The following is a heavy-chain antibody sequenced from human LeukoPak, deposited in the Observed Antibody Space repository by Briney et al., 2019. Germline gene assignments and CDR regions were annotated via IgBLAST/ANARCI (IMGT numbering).Heavy chain of an antibody. CDR2: ISSSGSTI. CDR1: GFTFSSYA. J-gene: IGHJ6*02. D-gene: IGHD3-22*01. CDR3: ASGPSSGYYFFGMDV. Sequence: GGSLRLSCAASGFTFSSYAMSWVRQAPGKGLEWVSYISSSGSTIYYADSVKGRFTISRDNAKNSLYLQMNSLRAEDTAVYYCASGPSSGYYFFGMDVWGQGTTVTVSS. V-gene: IGHV3-48*04.